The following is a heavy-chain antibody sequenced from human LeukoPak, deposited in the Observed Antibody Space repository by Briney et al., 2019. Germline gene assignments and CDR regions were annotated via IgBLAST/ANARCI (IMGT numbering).Heavy chain of an antibody. CDR2: IDPSDSYT. CDR1: GYSFTSYW. Sequence: GESLKISCRGSGYSFTSYWISWVRQMPGKGLEWMGRIDPSDSYTNYSPSFQGHVTISADKSISTAYLRWSSLKASDTAMYYCARQMDIVVVPAALNWFDPWGQGTLVTVSS. D-gene: IGHD2-2*03. J-gene: IGHJ5*02. V-gene: IGHV5-10-1*01. CDR3: ARQMDIVVVPAALNWFDP.